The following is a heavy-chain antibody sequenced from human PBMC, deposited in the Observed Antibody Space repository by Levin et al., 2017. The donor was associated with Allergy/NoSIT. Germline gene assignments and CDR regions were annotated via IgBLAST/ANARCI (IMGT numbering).Heavy chain of an antibody. Sequence: PSETLSLTCTVSGGSISGGGYHWTWIRQHPETGLEWIGYIYYSGSTFYNPSLKSRLMISVDTSKNQFSLNVSSLTAADTAVYYCAREDGSTFDFWGQGALVTVAS. CDR1: GGSISGGGYH. J-gene: IGHJ4*02. D-gene: IGHD2-2*03. CDR2: IYYSGST. CDR3: AREDGSTFDF. V-gene: IGHV4-31*03.